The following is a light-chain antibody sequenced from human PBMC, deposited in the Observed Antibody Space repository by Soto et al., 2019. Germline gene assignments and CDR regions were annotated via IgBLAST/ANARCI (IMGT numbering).Light chain of an antibody. CDR2: EGS. J-gene: IGLJ3*02. CDR3: CSYAGTTTCV. Sequence: QSVLTQPASVSGSPGQSITISCTGTSSDVGSYNLVSWYQQHPGKAPKLMIYEGSKRPSGVSNRFSGSRSGNTASLTISGLQAEDEADYHCCSYAGTTTCVFGGGTKVTVL. V-gene: IGLV2-23*01. CDR1: SSDVGSYNL.